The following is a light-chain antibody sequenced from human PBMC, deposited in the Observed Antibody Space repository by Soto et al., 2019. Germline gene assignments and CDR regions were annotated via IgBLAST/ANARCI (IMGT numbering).Light chain of an antibody. J-gene: IGLJ7*01. Sequence: QSVLTQPPSASGTPGQRATISCSGSSSNIGSNYVYWYQQLPGTAPKLLIYRNNQRPSGVPDRFSGSKSGTSASLAISGLRSEDEADYYCAAWDDSLSGAVFGGGTQLTVL. V-gene: IGLV1-47*01. CDR1: SSNIGSNY. CDR2: RNN. CDR3: AAWDDSLSGAV.